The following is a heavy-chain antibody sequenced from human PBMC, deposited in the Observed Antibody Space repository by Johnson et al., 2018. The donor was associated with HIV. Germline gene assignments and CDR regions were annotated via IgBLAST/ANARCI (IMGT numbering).Heavy chain of an antibody. CDR1: GFIFSTYG. D-gene: IGHD6-19*01. V-gene: IGHV3-30*02. CDR2: IRYDGSNE. CDR3: AKDDNLGVWYSDAFDV. Sequence: QVQLVESGGGVVQPGGSLRLSCVASGFIFSTYGMHWVRQAPGKGLEWLAFIRYDGSNEYYVDSVKGRFTISRDNSKNTLYLQMKSLRPEDTSIYYCAKDDNLGVWYSDAFDVWGQGTVVTVSS. J-gene: IGHJ3*01.